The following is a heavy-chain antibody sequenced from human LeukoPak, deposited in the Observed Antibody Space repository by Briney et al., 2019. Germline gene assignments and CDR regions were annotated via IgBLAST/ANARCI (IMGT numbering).Heavy chain of an antibody. J-gene: IGHJ4*02. CDR3: GSPRRGY. CDR1: GFTFSTLW. CDR2: INQDGREK. Sequence: QPGGSLRLSCAASGFTFSTLWMSWVRQAPGKGLEWVANINQDGREKYYVDSMKGRLTISRDNAKNSLYLQMNSLRAEDTAVYFCGSPRRGYWGQGILVTVSS. V-gene: IGHV3-7*01.